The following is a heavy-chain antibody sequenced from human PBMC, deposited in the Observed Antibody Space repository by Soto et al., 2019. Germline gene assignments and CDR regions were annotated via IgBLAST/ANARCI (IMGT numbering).Heavy chain of an antibody. V-gene: IGHV1-58*01. CDR1: GFTFTSSA. D-gene: IGHD2-15*01. J-gene: IGHJ6*02. CDR2: IVVGSGNT. CDR3: AAATRDYYYYYGMDV. Sequence: SVKVSCKASGFTFTSSAVQWVRQARGQRLEWIGWIVVGSGNTNYAQKFQERVTITRDMSTSTAYMELSSLRSEDTAVYYCAAATRDYYYYYGMDVWGQGTTVTVSS.